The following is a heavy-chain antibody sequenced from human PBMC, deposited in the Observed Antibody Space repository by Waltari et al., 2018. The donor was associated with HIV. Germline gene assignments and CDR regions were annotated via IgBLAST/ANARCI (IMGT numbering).Heavy chain of an antibody. CDR2: ISSRSSYI. Sequence: EVQLVESGGGLVKPGGSLRISCAASGFTFSSYSMNWVRQAPGKGLEWVTSISSRSSYIYYADSVKSRFTISRDNAKNSLYLQMNSLRAEDTAVYYCARSVYSYGYLTYYYGMDVWGQGTTVTVSS. CDR3: ARSVYSYGYLTYYYGMDV. D-gene: IGHD5-18*01. CDR1: GFTFSSYS. J-gene: IGHJ6*02. V-gene: IGHV3-21*01.